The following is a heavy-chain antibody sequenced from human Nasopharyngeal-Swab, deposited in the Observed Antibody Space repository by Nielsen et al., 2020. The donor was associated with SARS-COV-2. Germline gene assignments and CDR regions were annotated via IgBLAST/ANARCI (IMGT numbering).Heavy chain of an antibody. CDR3: ARVANHSMDS. J-gene: IGHJ4*02. V-gene: IGHV3-53*01. D-gene: IGHD1-14*01. Sequence: ETLSLTCAASGLIVSSNYMSWVRQAPGKGLEWVSIIYSGGTTYYADSVRGRFTISRDNSKNTLSLQMSSLRAEDTAVYYCARVANHSMDSWGQGTLVTVSS. CDR1: GLIVSSNY. CDR2: IYSGGTT.